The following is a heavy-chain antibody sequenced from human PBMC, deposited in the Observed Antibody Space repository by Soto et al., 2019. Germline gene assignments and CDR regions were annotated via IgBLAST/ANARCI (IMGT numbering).Heavy chain of an antibody. CDR1: GFTFSSYG. J-gene: IGHJ6*02. Sequence: GGSLRLSCAASGFTFSSYGMHWVRQAPGKGLEWVAVISYDGSNKYYADSVKGRFTISRDNSKNTLYLQMNSLRAEDTAVYYCAKDQARQVGIYYYYYGMDVWGQGTTVTVS. CDR3: AKDQARQVGIYYYYYGMDV. CDR2: ISYDGSNK. D-gene: IGHD2-15*01. V-gene: IGHV3-30*18.